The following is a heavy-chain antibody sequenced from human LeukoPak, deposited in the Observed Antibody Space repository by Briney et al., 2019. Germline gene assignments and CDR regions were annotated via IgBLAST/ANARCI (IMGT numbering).Heavy chain of an antibody. Sequence: PSETLSLTCTVSGGSISSHYWSWIRQPAGKGLEWIGRIYTSGSTNYNPSLKSRVTMSVDTSKNQFSLKLSSVTAADTAVYYCARDRIAVAGDYFDYWGQGTLVTVSS. CDR3: ARDRIAVAGDYFDY. V-gene: IGHV4-4*07. CDR1: GGSISSHY. J-gene: IGHJ4*02. CDR2: IYTSGST. D-gene: IGHD6-19*01.